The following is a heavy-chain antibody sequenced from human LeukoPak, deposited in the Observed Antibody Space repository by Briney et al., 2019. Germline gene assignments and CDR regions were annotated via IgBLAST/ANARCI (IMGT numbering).Heavy chain of an antibody. CDR1: GYTFTGHS. CDR3: ARASHGYSYLYYFDY. J-gene: IGHJ4*02. D-gene: IGHD5-18*01. V-gene: IGHV1-2*02. CDR2: INPNSGGT. Sequence: VASVKVSCKASGYTFTGHSMYWVRQAPGQGLEWMGWINPNSGGTNYAQKFQGRVTMTRDTSISTAYMELSRLRSDDTAVYYCARASHGYSYLYYFDYWGQGTLVTVSS.